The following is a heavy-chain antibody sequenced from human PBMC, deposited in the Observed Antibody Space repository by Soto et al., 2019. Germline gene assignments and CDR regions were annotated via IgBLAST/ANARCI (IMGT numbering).Heavy chain of an antibody. J-gene: IGHJ6*02. CDR1: GGTFSSYA. Sequence: ASVKVSCKASGGTFSSYAISWVRQAPGQGLEWMGGIIPIFGTANYAQKFQGRVTITADESTSTAYMELSSLRSEDTAVYYCARTNSSSWSYYYYYGMDVWGQGTTVTVSS. CDR3: ARTNSSSWSYYYYYGMDV. V-gene: IGHV1-69*13. D-gene: IGHD6-13*01. CDR2: IIPIFGTA.